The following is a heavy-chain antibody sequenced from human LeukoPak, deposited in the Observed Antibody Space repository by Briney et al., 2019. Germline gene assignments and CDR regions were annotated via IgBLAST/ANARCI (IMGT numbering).Heavy chain of an antibody. V-gene: IGHV1-8*01. CDR1: GYTFTSYD. CDR3: ARAVAGEFDY. D-gene: IGHD6-19*01. Sequence: GASVKVSCKTSGYTFTSYDINWVRQASGQGLEWMGWMSPNSGNTGYAQKFQGRVTMTRNTSISTAYMELSSLRSEDTALYYCARAVAGEFDYWGQGDLVTVSS. J-gene: IGHJ4*02. CDR2: MSPNSGNT.